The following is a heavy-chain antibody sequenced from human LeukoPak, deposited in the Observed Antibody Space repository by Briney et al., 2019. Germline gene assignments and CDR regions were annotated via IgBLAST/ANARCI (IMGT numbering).Heavy chain of an antibody. CDR3: ARVKVRGGIAARPLGGYYFDY. CDR1: GGTFSSYA. CDR2: IIPIFGTA. D-gene: IGHD6-6*01. Sequence: GASVKVSCKASGGTFSSYAISWVRQAPGQGLEWMGGIIPIFGTANYAQKFQGRVTITTDESTSTAYMELSSLRSEDTAVYYCARVKVRGGIAARPLGGYYFDYWGQGTLVTVSS. J-gene: IGHJ4*02. V-gene: IGHV1-69*05.